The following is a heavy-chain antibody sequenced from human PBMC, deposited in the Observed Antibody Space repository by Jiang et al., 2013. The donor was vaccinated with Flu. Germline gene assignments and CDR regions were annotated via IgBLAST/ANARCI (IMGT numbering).Heavy chain of an antibody. Sequence: SGPGLVKPSETLSLTCTVSGGSISSYYWSWIRQPPGKGLEWIGYIYYSGSTNYNPSLKSRVTISVDTSKNQFSLKLSSVTAADTAVYYCARDTSGLDAFDIWGQGTMVTVSS. V-gene: IGHV4-59*01. CDR1: GGSISSYY. J-gene: IGHJ3*02. CDR3: ARDTSGLDAFDI. CDR2: IYYSGST. D-gene: IGHD6-19*01.